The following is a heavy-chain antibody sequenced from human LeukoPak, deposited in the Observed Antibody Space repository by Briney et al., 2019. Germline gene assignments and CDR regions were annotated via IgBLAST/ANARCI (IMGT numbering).Heavy chain of an antibody. CDR1: GFTFTNYW. Sequence: GGSLRLSCAASGFTFTNYWMHWVRQAPGKGLEWVSAISGSGGSTYYADSVKGRFTIPRDNSKNTLYLQMNSLRAEDTAVYYCAKDGLAPFDYWGQGTLVTVSS. V-gene: IGHV3-23*01. CDR2: ISGSGGST. D-gene: IGHD3/OR15-3a*01. J-gene: IGHJ4*02. CDR3: AKDGLAPFDY.